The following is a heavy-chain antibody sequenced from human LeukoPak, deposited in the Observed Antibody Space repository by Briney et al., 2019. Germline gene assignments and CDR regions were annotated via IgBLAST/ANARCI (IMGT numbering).Heavy chain of an antibody. CDR1: GVSISNYY. CDR3: ARVTLFRGAQIDS. CDR2: VYTSGST. Sequence: SETLSLTCTVSGVSISNYYWSWIRQPAGKGLEWIGRVYTSGSTNYSPSLKSRVTMSVDTSKNQFSLKLTSVTAADTAVYFCARVTLFRGAQIDSWGQGTLVTVSS. D-gene: IGHD3-10*01. J-gene: IGHJ4*02. V-gene: IGHV4-4*07.